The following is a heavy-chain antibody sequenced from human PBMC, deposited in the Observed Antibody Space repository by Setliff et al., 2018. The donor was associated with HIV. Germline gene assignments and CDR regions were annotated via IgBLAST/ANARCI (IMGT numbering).Heavy chain of an antibody. CDR2: IYTSGST. CDR3: ARDRYYDSSGYIPFDI. CDR1: GGSISSYY. Sequence: SETLSLTCTVSGGSISSYYWSWIRQPAGKGLEWIGRIYTSGSTNYNPSLKSRVTMSIDTSKNQFSLKLSSVTAADTAVYYCARDRYYDSSGYIPFDIWGQGTMVTVSS. J-gene: IGHJ3*02. V-gene: IGHV4-4*07. D-gene: IGHD3-22*01.